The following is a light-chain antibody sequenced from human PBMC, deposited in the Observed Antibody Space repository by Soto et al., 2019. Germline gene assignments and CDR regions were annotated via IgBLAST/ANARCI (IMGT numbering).Light chain of an antibody. CDR1: SSDVGSYNL. CDR3: SSFSDSTTLL. V-gene: IGLV2-23*01. Sequence: QAVVTQPASVSGSPGQSITISCTGTSSDVGSYNLVSWYQQHPGKAPKLMIYEGNKRPSGVSNRFSGSKSGNTASLTISGLQAEDEADYYCSSFSDSTTLLFGGGTKLTVL. J-gene: IGLJ2*01. CDR2: EGN.